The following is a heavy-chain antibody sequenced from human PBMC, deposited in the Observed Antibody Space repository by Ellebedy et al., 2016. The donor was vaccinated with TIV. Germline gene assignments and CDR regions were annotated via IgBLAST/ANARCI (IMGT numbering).Heavy chain of an antibody. V-gene: IGHV3-7*01. CDR2: IKKDGSER. CDR3: AGLDYGVDV. Sequence: GGSLRLSCAASGFAFSTYWMTWVRQAPGKGLEWVANIKKDGSERSYVDSVRGRFTISRDNAKNSLFLQMNSLRAEDTAVYFCAGLDYGVDVWGQGTTVIASS. D-gene: IGHD3/OR15-3a*01. J-gene: IGHJ6*02. CDR1: GFAFSTYW.